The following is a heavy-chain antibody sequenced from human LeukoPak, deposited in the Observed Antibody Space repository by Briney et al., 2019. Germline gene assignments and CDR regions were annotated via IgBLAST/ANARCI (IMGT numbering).Heavy chain of an antibody. Sequence: ESGPTLVKPTQTLTLTCTFSGFSLSSPGVGVGWIRQPPGKALEWPALIYWDDDKRYSPSLKSRLTITKDTSKNQVVLAMTNMDPVDTATYYCAHVIPGTTSFDYWGQGTLVTVSS. CDR3: AHVIPGTTSFDY. CDR1: GFSLSSPGVG. V-gene: IGHV2-5*02. J-gene: IGHJ4*02. CDR2: IYWDDDK. D-gene: IGHD1-7*01.